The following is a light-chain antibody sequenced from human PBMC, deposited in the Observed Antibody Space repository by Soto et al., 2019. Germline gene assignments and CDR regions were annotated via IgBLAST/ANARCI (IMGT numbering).Light chain of an antibody. Sequence: EIVLTQSPATLSLSPGDRATLSCRASQSVSSYVAWYQQKPGQAPRVLIYDASNRATGIPARFSGSGPGTDFTLTISSLEPEDSAVYYCQQRSDWPLTFGPGTKVDIK. V-gene: IGKV3-11*01. CDR3: QQRSDWPLT. J-gene: IGKJ3*01. CDR1: QSVSSY. CDR2: DAS.